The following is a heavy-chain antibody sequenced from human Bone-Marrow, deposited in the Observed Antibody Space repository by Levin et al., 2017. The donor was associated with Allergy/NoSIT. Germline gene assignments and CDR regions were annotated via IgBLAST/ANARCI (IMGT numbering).Heavy chain of an antibody. Sequence: SETLSLTCTVSGGSISTYYWSWIRQPPGKGLEWIAYIYYTGSTNYNPSLKSRVTISVDTSKNQFSLKLSSVTAADTAVYFCARQLDGNSFRYFDLWGRGTLVTVSS. CDR3: ARQLDGNSFRYFDL. V-gene: IGHV4-59*08. D-gene: IGHD4-23*01. CDR2: IYYTGST. CDR1: GGSISTYY. J-gene: IGHJ2*01.